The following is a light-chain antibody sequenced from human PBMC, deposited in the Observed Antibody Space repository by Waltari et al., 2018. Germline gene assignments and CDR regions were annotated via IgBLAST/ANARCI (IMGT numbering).Light chain of an antibody. Sequence: QSVLTQPPSVSGAPGQRVTISCTGSSSNIGAGSGVHWYQQLPGTAPKLLIYGNNNRPAGVPDRFSGSKSGTSASLAITGLQAEDEADYYCQSYDSSLSGVLFGGGTKLTVL. CDR2: GNN. CDR1: SSNIGAGSG. CDR3: QSYDSSLSGVL. J-gene: IGLJ2*01. V-gene: IGLV1-40*01.